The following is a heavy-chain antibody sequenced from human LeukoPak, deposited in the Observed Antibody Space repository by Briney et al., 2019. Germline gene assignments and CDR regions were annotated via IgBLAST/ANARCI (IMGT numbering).Heavy chain of an antibody. J-gene: IGHJ6*03. D-gene: IGHD6-6*01. CDR2: IRSKAYGGTT. V-gene: IGHV3-49*03. CDR3: TSGYYQAARPYYYYYMDV. CDR1: GFTFGDYA. Sequence: GGSLRLSCTASGFTFGDYAMSWFRQAPGKGLEWVGFIRSKAYGGTTEYAASVKGRFTISRDDSKSIAYLQMNSLKTEDTAVYYCTSGYYQAARPYYYYYMDVWGKGTTVTVSS.